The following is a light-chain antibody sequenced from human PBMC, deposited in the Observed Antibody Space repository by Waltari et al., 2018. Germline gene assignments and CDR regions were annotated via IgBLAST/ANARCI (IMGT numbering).Light chain of an antibody. CDR1: QSISSW. J-gene: IGKJ2*01. CDR3: QQYNSYLYT. Sequence: DIQMTQSPSTLSASVAARVTITCRASQSISSWLAWYQQKPGKAPKLLIYKASSLESGVPSRFSGSGSGTEFTLTISSLQPDDFATYYCQQYNSYLYTFGQGTKLEIK. V-gene: IGKV1-5*03. CDR2: KAS.